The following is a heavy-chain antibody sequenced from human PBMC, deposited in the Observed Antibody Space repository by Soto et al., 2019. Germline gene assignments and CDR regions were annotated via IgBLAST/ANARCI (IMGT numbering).Heavy chain of an antibody. CDR2: INTDGGTT. J-gene: IGHJ6*02. D-gene: IGHD2-8*02. V-gene: IGHV3-74*01. CDR1: RFTFCSYS. Sequence: PGGPLKLSCSASRFTFCSYSMHWVRQAQGKGLVWVSRINTDGGTTSYADSVKGRITISRDNAKNTLYLQMNSLRVEDTAVYYCARGRGPYWYHGTDVWGQGTTVTVSS. CDR3: ARGRGPYWYHGTDV.